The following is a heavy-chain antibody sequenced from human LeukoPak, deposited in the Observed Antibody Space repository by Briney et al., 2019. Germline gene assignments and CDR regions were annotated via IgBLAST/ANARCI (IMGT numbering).Heavy chain of an antibody. V-gene: IGHV4-34*01. Sequence: PSETLSLTCAVYGGSFSGYYWSWIRQPPGKGLEWIGEINHSGSTNYNPSLKSRVTISVDTSKNQFSLKLSSVTAADTAVYYCARDAGDHPRENWFDPWGQGTLVTVSS. D-gene: IGHD2-21*02. CDR3: ARDAGDHPRENWFDP. CDR1: GGSFSGYY. J-gene: IGHJ5*02. CDR2: INHSGST.